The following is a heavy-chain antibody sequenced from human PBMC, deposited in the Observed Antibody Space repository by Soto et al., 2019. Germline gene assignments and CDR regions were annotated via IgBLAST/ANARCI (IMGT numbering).Heavy chain of an antibody. CDR2: MLYTGTT. D-gene: IGHD5-18*01. V-gene: IGHV4-59*11. CDR1: SDSINSHY. CDR3: ARVSGFEYGYPQQSDS. J-gene: IGHJ4*02. Sequence: QVRLQESGPGLVKPSETLSPICSVSSDSINSHYWSWVRQPPGQGLEWLGCMLYTGTTKNNRSLKGRISISGDASKSQFSLKLTSVTAADTAVYYCARVSGFEYGYPQQSDSWGQGSLVTVSS.